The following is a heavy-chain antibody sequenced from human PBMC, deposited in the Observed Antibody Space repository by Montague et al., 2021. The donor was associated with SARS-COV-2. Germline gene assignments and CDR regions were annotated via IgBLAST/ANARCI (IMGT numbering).Heavy chain of an antibody. CDR3: ARDSPHFDFWRGHYGDKYYMDI. V-gene: IGHV4-61*02. J-gene: IGHJ6*03. D-gene: IGHD3-3*01. CDR1: GDSITSKTHY. Sequence: TLSLTCTVSGDSITSKTHYWDWVRQPAGKGLEWIGRLLTSEATNFNPSLKSRPTISRDTSKNEFYLKLSSVTAADTAVYYCARDSPHFDFWRGHYGDKYYMDIWGKGTTVTVS. CDR2: LLTSEAT.